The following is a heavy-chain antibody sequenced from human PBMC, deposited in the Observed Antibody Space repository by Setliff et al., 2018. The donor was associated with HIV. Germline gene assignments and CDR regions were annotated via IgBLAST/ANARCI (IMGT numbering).Heavy chain of an antibody. CDR1: GGSTDSGSYY. CDR3: ARDGGSSGWYFVPGYSDY. V-gene: IGHV4-39*02. Sequence: PSETLSLTCTVSGGSTDSGSYYWAWIRQPPGKGLEWIGSMYYTGSTYYNPSLKSRVTISIDTSKNQFSLKLNSVTAADTVMYYCARDGGSSGWYFVPGYSDYWGPGTLVTSPQ. CDR2: MYYTGST. D-gene: IGHD6-19*01. J-gene: IGHJ4*02.